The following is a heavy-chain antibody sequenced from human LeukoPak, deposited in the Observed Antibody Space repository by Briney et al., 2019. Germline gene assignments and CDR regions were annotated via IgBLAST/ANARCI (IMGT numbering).Heavy chain of an antibody. D-gene: IGHD5-18*01. J-gene: IGHJ4*02. CDR1: GFIFSHYV. V-gene: IGHV3-30*02. CDR3: ANLEGGYSYGPFDY. CDR2: IWYEGANK. Sequence: GGSLRLSCSASGFIFSHYVMHWVRQAPGKGPEWVAIIWYEGANKYYADSVKGRFTISRDNSKNTLYLQMNSLRAEDTAVYYCANLEGGYSYGPFDYWGQGTLVTVSS.